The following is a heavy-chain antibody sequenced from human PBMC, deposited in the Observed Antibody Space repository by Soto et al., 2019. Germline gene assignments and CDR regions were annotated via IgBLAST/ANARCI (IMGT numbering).Heavy chain of an antibody. D-gene: IGHD3-16*01. CDR2: IHHSGST. J-gene: IGHJ4*02. CDR3: AENGSYDHVN. CDR1: GGSVSRDNW. V-gene: IGHV4-4*02. Sequence: QVQLQESGPGLVKPWGTLSLTCGVSGGSVSRDNWWSWVRQPPRKGLEWIGEIHHSGSTNYSPSLKSRVTISVDQCRNHFSLKLTSGAAAVTAVDYCAENGSYDHVNWGQGTRVTVAS.